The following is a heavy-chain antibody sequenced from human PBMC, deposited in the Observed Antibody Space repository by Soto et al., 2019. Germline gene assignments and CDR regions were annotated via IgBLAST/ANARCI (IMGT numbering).Heavy chain of an antibody. Sequence: PSETLSLTCSVSGDSINSDEYYWSWIRQPPGEGLEWIGYIYYSGSTNYNPSLKSRVTISVDTSKNQFSLKLSSVTAADTAVYYCARECFLYPHLCGMDVWGQGTTVTVSS. CDR1: GDSINSDEYY. CDR3: ARECFLYPHLCGMDV. J-gene: IGHJ6*02. D-gene: IGHD3-16*01. CDR2: IYYSGST. V-gene: IGHV4-61*08.